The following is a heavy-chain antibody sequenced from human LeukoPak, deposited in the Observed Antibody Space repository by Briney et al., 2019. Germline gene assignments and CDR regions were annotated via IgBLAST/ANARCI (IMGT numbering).Heavy chain of an antibody. D-gene: IGHD6-19*01. CDR3: ARVYSSGWYSDY. Sequence: GGSLRLSCAASGFTFSSYGMNWVRQAPGKGLEWVAVIWYDGSNKYYVDSVKGRFTISRDNSKNTLYLQMNSLRAEDTAVYYCARVYSSGWYSDYWGQGTLVTVSS. CDR2: IWYDGSNK. CDR1: GFTFSSYG. V-gene: IGHV3-33*01. J-gene: IGHJ4*02.